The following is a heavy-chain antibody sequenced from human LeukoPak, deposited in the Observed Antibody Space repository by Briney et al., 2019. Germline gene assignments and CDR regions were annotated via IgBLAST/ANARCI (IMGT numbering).Heavy chain of an antibody. V-gene: IGHV1-2*02. CDR1: GYTFTGYY. J-gene: IGHJ4*02. CDR3: ARVLTPHRRNYGDYEDY. Sequence: GTVKVSCKASGYTFTGYYMHWVRQAPGQGLEWMGWINPNSGGTNYAQKFQGRVTMTRDTSISTAYMELSRLRSDDTAVYYCARVLTPHRRNYGDYEDYWGQGTLVTVSS. D-gene: IGHD4-17*01. CDR2: INPNSGGT.